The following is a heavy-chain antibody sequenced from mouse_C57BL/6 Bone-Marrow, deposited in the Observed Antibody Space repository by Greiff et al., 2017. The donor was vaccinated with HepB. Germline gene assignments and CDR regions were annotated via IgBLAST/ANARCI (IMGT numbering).Heavy chain of an antibody. V-gene: IGHV1-15*01. J-gene: IGHJ4*01. D-gene: IGHD2-3*01. Sequence: VQLQQSGAELVRPGASVTLSCKASGYTFTDYEMHWVKQTPVQGLEWIGAIDPETGGTAYNQKFKGKAILTANKSSSTAYMELRSLTSEDSAVYYCTRSEDGYYFYYAMDYWGQGTSVTVSS. CDR2: IDPETGGT. CDR1: GYTFTDYE. CDR3: TRSEDGYYFYYAMDY.